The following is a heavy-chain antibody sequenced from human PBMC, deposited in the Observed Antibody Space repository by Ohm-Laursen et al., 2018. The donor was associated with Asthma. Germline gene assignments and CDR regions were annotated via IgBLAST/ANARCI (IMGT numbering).Heavy chain of an antibody. D-gene: IGHD6-6*01. J-gene: IGHJ6*02. Sequence: SLRLSCAASGFTFSDYYMSFIRQAPGKGLEWVSYIGNSGSAIYYADSVKGRFTISRDNAKNSLYLQMNSPRAEDTAVYYCARGYSSSSLFVLYYYNMDVWGQGTTVTVSS. CDR1: GFTFSDYY. CDR2: IGNSGSAI. CDR3: ARGYSSSSLFVLYYYNMDV. V-gene: IGHV3-11*01.